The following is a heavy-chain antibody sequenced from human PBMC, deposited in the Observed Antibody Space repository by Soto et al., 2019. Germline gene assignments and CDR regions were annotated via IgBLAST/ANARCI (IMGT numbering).Heavy chain of an antibody. J-gene: IGHJ6*02. CDR2: IIPIFGTA. CDR1: GGTFSSYA. V-gene: IGHV1-69*13. D-gene: IGHD3-3*01. CDR3: ARGRTYYDFWSSYPAYYYYGMDV. Sequence: SVKVSCKASGGTFSSYAISWVRQAPGQGLEWMGGIIPIFGTADYAQKFQGRVTITADESTSTAYMELSSLRSEDTAVYYCARGRTYYDFWSSYPAYYYYGMDVWGQGTTVTVSS.